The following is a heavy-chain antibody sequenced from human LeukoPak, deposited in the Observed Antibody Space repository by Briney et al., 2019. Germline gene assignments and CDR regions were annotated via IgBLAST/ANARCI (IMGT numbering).Heavy chain of an antibody. CDR2: MYYSGST. J-gene: IGHJ5*02. V-gene: IGHV4-59*01. Sequence: SETLSLTCAVSGGSISSYYWSWIRQPPGKGLEWIGYMYYSGSTDYNPSLKSRVTISVDTSKNQFSLKLSSVTAADTAVYYCARDKGWKNNWFDPWGQGTLVTVSS. CDR3: ARDKGWKNNWFDP. D-gene: IGHD1-1*01. CDR1: GGSISSYY.